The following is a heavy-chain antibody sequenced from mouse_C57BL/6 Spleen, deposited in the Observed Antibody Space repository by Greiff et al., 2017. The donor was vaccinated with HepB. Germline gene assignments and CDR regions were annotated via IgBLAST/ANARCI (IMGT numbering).Heavy chain of an antibody. J-gene: IGHJ2*01. CDR1: GYSITSGYY. Sequence: EVKLQESGPGLVKPSQSLSLTCSVTGYSITSGYYWNWIRQFPGNKLEWMGYISYDGSNNYNPSLKNRISITRDTSKNQFFLKLNSVTTEDTATYYCARDDYVYYFDYWGQGTTLTVSS. D-gene: IGHD1-1*02. CDR3: ARDDYVYYFDY. V-gene: IGHV3-6*01. CDR2: ISYDGSN.